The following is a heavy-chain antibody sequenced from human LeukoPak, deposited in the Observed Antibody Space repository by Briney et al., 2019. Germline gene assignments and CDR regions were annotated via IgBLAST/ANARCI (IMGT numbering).Heavy chain of an antibody. J-gene: IGHJ4*02. CDR2: IRNKANSYTT. V-gene: IGHV3-72*01. Sequence: GGSLRLSCAASGFTFSDHYMDWVREAPGKGLKWVGRIRNKANSYTTEYAASVKGRFAISRDDSKNSLYLQMNSLKTEDTAVYYCARGGSSSSWYPFDYWGQGTLVTVSS. CDR3: ARGGSSSSWYPFDY. CDR1: GFTFSDHY. D-gene: IGHD6-13*01.